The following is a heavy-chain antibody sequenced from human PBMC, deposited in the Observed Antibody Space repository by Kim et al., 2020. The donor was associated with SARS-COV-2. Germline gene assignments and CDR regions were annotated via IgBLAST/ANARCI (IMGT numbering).Heavy chain of an antibody. CDR3: ARDKGYGDYGGTNWFDP. Sequence: ASVNVSCKASGYTFTSYYMHWVRQAPGQGLEWMGIINPSGGSTSYAQKFQGRVTMTRDTSTSTVYMELSSLRSEDTAVYYCARDKGYGDYGGTNWFDPWGQGTLVTVSS. V-gene: IGHV1-46*01. J-gene: IGHJ5*02. CDR1: GYTFTSYY. CDR2: INPSGGST. D-gene: IGHD4-17*01.